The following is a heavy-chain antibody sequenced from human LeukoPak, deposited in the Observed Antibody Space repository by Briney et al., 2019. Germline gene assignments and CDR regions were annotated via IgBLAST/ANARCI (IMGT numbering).Heavy chain of an antibody. CDR3: ARVDSTYSDRWYLSFDY. CDR1: GFTFSSGD. CDR2: ISSSSDKI. J-gene: IGHJ4*02. D-gene: IGHD6-13*01. Sequence: GGSLRLSCATSGFTFSSGDMNWVRQASGKGLEWVSYISSSSDKIYYADSVKGRFTISRDNAKNSLNLQMDSLRAEDTAVYYCARVDSTYSDRWYLSFDYWGQGTLVTVSS. V-gene: IGHV3-48*01.